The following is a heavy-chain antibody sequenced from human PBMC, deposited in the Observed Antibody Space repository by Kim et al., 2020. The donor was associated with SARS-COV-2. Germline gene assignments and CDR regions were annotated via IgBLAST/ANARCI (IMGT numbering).Heavy chain of an antibody. V-gene: IGHV3-9*01. J-gene: IGHJ1*01. CDR3: AKAKNEYTSLWYGEYIQ. D-gene: IGHD6-13*01. CDR2: TSSNSGSI. Sequence: GGSLRLSCAASGFTFDDYAMHWVRQAPGKGLECVSGTSSNSGSIGYADSVKGRFPIFRNNAKNSLYLQMNSLIAEDTALYYRAKAKNEYTSLWYGEYIQ. CDR1: GFTFDDYA.